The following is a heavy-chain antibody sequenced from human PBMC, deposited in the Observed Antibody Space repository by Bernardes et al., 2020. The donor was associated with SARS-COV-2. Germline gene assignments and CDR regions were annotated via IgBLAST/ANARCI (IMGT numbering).Heavy chain of an antibody. D-gene: IGHD6-13*01. V-gene: IGHV3-23*01. CDR2: ISCSGGST. J-gene: IGHJ4*02. Sequence: GGSLRLSCAASGFTFSSYAMSWVRQAPGKGLEWVSAISCSGGSTYYADSVKGRFTISRDNSKNTLYLQMNSLRAEDTAVYYCAKEALSSSWYPDYFDYWGQGTLVTVSS. CDR3: AKEALSSSWYPDYFDY. CDR1: GFTFSSYA.